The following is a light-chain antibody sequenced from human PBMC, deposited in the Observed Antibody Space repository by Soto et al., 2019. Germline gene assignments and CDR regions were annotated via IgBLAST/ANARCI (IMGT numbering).Light chain of an antibody. J-gene: IGKJ1*01. CDR3: QHYNSYSEA. CDR1: QSVTSSY. V-gene: IGKV3-20*01. Sequence: EIVLTQSPGTLSLSPGERATLSCRASQSVTSSYLAWYQQKPGQAPRLLMYEASSRATGIPDRFSGSGSGTDFTLTISRLEAEDFATYYCQHYNSYSEAFGQGTKVELK. CDR2: EAS.